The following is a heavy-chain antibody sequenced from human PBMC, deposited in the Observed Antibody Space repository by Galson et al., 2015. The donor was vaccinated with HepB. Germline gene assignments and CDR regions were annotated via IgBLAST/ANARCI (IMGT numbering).Heavy chain of an antibody. CDR2: FDPEDGET. CDR3: ATGLQDYGDHPPPFYYYYYGMDV. CDR1: GYTLTELS. V-gene: IGHV1-24*01. Sequence: SVKVSCKVSGYTLTELSMHWVRQAPGKGLEWMGGFDPEDGETIYAQKFQGRVTMTEDTSTDTAYMELSSLRSEDTAVYYCATGLQDYGDHPPPFYYYYYGMDVWGQGTTVTVSS. J-gene: IGHJ6*02. D-gene: IGHD4-17*01.